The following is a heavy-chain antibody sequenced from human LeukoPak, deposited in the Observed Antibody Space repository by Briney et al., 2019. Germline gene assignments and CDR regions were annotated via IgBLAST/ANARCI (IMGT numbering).Heavy chain of an antibody. CDR2: ISGSGGNT. V-gene: IGHV3-23*01. CDR3: AKAKYSGYDLAFFDY. D-gene: IGHD5-12*01. CDR1: GFTFSSYA. Sequence: GGSLRLSCAASGFTFSSYAMSWVRQAPGKGLEWVSVISGSGGNTYYADPVKGRFTISRDNSKNTLYMQMNSLRAEDTAVYYCAKAKYSGYDLAFFDYWGQGTLVTVSS. J-gene: IGHJ4*02.